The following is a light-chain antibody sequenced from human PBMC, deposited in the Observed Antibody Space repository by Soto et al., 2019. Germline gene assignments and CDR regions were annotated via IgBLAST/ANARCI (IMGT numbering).Light chain of an antibody. CDR3: QQYGSSPIT. CDR1: QTVSSTY. V-gene: IGKV3-20*01. CDR2: GAS. J-gene: IGKJ5*01. Sequence: ENVLTQSPGTLSLSPGERATLSCRASQTVSSTYLAWYQQKPGQAPRLLIYGASSRATGIPDRFSGTVSGTDFTLTISRLEPEDFAVYYCQQYGSSPITFGQGTRPEI.